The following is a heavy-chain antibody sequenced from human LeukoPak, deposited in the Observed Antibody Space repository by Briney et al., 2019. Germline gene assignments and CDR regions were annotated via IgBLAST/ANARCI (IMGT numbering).Heavy chain of an antibody. J-gene: IGHJ6*02. D-gene: IGHD2-8*02. CDR2: ISYDGSNK. Sequence: GGSLRLSCEASGFTFWNYGVHWVRQAPGKGLEWVAVISYDGSNKYYADSVRGRFTISRDNSKNTLYLQMNSLRAEDTAVYYCAKATTGGDYPYGMDVWGQGTTVTVSS. V-gene: IGHV3-30*18. CDR3: AKATTGGDYPYGMDV. CDR1: GFTFWNYG.